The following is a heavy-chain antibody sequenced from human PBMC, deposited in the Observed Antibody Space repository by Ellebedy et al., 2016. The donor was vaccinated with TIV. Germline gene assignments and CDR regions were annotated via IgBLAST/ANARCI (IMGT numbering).Heavy chain of an antibody. CDR2: INHSGST. Sequence: SETLSLTCAVYGGSFSGYYWSWIRQPPGKGLEWIGEINHSGSTNYNPSLKSRVTVSVDTSKNQFSLKLSSVTAADTAVYYCAGQLERLDYYYGMDVWGQGTTVTVSS. CDR3: AGQLERLDYYYGMDV. J-gene: IGHJ6*02. CDR1: GGSFSGYY. D-gene: IGHD1-1*01. V-gene: IGHV4-34*01.